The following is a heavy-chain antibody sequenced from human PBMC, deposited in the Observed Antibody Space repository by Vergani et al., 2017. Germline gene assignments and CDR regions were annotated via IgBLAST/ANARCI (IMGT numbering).Heavy chain of an antibody. CDR1: GGTFSSYA. V-gene: IGHV1-69*12. Sequence: QVQLVQSGAEVKKPGSSVKVSCKASGGTFSSYAISWVRQAPGQGLELMGGIIPIFGTANYAQKFQGRVTITADESTSTAYMELSSLRAEDTAVYYCATLEGCGGDCYLTPYYYFDYWGQGTLVTVSS. J-gene: IGHJ4*02. CDR3: ATLEGCGGDCYLTPYYYFDY. CDR2: IIPIFGTA. D-gene: IGHD2-21*02.